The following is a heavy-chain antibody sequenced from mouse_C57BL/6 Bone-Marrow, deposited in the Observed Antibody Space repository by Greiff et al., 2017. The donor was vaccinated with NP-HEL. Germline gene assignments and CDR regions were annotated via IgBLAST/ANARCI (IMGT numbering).Heavy chain of an antibody. D-gene: IGHD1-1*01. CDR2: IWSGGST. CDR1: GFSLTSYG. CDR3: AREGAYYYGSSYYYYAMDY. Sequence: VQLQQSGPGLVQPSQSLSITCTVSGFSLTSYGVHWVRQSPGKGLEWLGVIWSGGSTDYNAAFISRLSISKDNSKSQVFFKMNSLQADDTAIYYCAREGAYYYGSSYYYYAMDYWGQGTSVTVSS. J-gene: IGHJ4*01. V-gene: IGHV2-2*01.